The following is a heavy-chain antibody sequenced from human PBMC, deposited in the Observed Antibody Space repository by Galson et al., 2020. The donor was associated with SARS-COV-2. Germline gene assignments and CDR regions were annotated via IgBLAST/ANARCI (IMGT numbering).Heavy chain of an antibody. CDR3: ATAFMITFGGVIVAPDY. D-gene: IGHD3-16*02. CDR2: FDPEDGET. CDR1: GYTLTELS. V-gene: IGHV1-24*01. Sequence: ASVKVSCKVSGYTLTELSMHWVRQAPGKGLEWMGGFDPEDGETIYAQKFQGRATMTEDTSTDTAYMELSSLRSEDTAVYYCATAFMITFGGVIVAPDYWGQGTLVTVSS. J-gene: IGHJ4*02.